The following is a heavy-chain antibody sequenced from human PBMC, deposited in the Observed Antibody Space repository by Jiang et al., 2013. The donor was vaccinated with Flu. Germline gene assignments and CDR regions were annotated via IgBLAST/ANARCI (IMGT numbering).Heavy chain of an antibody. D-gene: IGHD5-12*01. CDR3: ARGREIVATGGGHFDY. J-gene: IGHJ4*02. V-gene: IGHV4-59*01. CDR2: ISYSGST. CDR1: GGSISNYY. Sequence: GSGLVKPSETLSLTCTVSGGSISNYYWSWIRQSPGKGLEWIGFISYSGSTNYNPSLRSRVTISLDTSKDQFSLQLSSVTAADTAVYYCARGREIVATGGGHFDYWGQGTLVTVSS.